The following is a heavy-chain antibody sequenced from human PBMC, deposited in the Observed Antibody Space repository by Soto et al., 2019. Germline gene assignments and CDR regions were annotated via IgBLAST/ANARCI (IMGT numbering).Heavy chain of an antibody. CDR3: AKDWFWVISNFSSTSCYPSPAEYLPH. D-gene: IGHD2-2*01. J-gene: IGHJ1*01. Sequence: GGSLRLSCAASGFTFSSYAMSWVRQAPGKGLEWVSAISGSGGSTYYADSVKGRFTISRDNSKNTLYLQMNSLRAEDTAVYYCAKDWFWVISNFSSTSCYPSPAEYLPHWGQGTLVTVSS. CDR2: ISGSGGST. V-gene: IGHV3-23*01. CDR1: GFTFSSYA.